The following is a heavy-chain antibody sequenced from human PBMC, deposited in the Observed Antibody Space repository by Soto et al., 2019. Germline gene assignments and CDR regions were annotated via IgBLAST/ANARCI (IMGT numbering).Heavy chain of an antibody. V-gene: IGHV1-2*04. D-gene: IGHD4-17*01. Sequence: ASVKVSCKASGNTVPNYAIHWVRQAPGQGLEWMGWINPNSGGTNYAQKFQGWVTMTRDTSISTAYMELSRLRSDDTAVYYWARVKGYGNDAFDIWGQGTMVTVSS. J-gene: IGHJ3*02. CDR3: ARVKGYGNDAFDI. CDR2: INPNSGGT. CDR1: GNTVPNYA.